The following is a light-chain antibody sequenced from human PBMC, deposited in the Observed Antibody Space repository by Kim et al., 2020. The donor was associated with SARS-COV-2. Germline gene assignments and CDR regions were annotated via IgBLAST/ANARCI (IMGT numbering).Light chain of an antibody. Sequence: SAFVGDRVTITCRASQSSSRYLNWYQQKPGKAPKLLIYAAYSLQSGVPSRISGSGSGTDFTLTISSLQPEDFTTYYCQQSYSIPYTFGQGTKLEI. CDR1: QSSSRY. CDR3: QQSYSIPYT. V-gene: IGKV1-39*01. CDR2: AAY. J-gene: IGKJ2*01.